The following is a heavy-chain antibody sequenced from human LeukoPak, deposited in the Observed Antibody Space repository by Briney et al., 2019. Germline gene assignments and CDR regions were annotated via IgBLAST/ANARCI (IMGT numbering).Heavy chain of an antibody. CDR1: GFTVSSNY. V-gene: IGHV3-66*01. CDR2: IYSGGST. Sequence: PGGSLRLSCAASGFTVSSNYMSWVRQAPGKGLEWVSVIYSGGSTYYADSVKGRFTISRDNSKNTLYLQMNSLGAEDTAVYYCARGYDYDILTGYYQPLDYWGQGTLVTVSS. J-gene: IGHJ4*02. CDR3: ARGYDYDILTGYYQPLDY. D-gene: IGHD3-9*01.